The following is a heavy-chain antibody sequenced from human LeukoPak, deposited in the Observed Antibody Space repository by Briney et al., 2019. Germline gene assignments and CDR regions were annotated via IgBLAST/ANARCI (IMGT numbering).Heavy chain of an antibody. CDR2: IYPGDSDT. Sequence: GESLKISCKGSGYSFTSYWIGWVRQMPGKGLEWMGIIYPGDSDTRYSPSFQGQVTISADKSISTAYLQWSSLKASDTAMYYCARQRSLSVRGSYSDYWGQGTLVTVSS. CDR1: GYSFTSYW. D-gene: IGHD1-26*01. V-gene: IGHV5-51*01. CDR3: ARQRSLSVRGSYSDY. J-gene: IGHJ4*02.